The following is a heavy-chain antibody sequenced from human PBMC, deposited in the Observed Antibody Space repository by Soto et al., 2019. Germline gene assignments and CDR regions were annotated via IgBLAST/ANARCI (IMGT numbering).Heavy chain of an antibody. CDR3: ARARGYDFWSGYYFDRGLDY. CDR1: GYSISSGSY. V-gene: IGHV4-38-2*02. D-gene: IGHD3-3*01. J-gene: IGHJ4*02. Sequence: SETLSLTCTVSGYSISSGSYWAWIRQPPGKGPEWIASIYHGGTTNYNPSLKSRVTISVDTSKNQFSLKLSSVTAADTAVYYCARARGYDFWSGYYFDRGLDYWGQGTLVTVSS. CDR2: IYHGGTT.